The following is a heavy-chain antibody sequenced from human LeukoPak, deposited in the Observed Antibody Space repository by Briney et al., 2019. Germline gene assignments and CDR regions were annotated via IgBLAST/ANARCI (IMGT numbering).Heavy chain of an antibody. D-gene: IGHD4-17*01. J-gene: IGHJ4*02. CDR2: VSRGGST. CDR1: GGSFSVYY. V-gene: IGHV4-34*01. CDR3: GLSTTRATTRTIDY. Sequence: SETLSLTCAVYGGSFSVYYWSWIRQPPGKGLEXXXEVSRGGSTKYSPSLKSRVTISLDTSNNQVSLKLSSVTAADTAMYYCGLSTTRATTRTIDYWGQGTLVTVSS.